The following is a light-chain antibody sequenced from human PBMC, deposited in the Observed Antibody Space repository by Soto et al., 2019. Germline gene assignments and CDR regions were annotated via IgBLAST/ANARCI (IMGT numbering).Light chain of an antibody. CDR1: DNIGSN. J-gene: IGKJ4*01. CDR3: QQSYKTLT. V-gene: IGKV1-39*01. Sequence: DIQLTQSPASLSASVGDRVTITCRARDNIGSNLNWYQHQTGTAPKLLIYAASSLQGGVPSRFSGGGYGTQFTLTSSGLQTEDFATYYCQQSYKTLTFGGGTWVDI. CDR2: AAS.